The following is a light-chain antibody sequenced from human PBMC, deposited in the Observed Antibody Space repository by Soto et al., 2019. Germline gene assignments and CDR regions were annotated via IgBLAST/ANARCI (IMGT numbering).Light chain of an antibody. CDR3: SSYTNINTRACV. J-gene: IGLJ1*01. CDR2: EVT. Sequence: QSALTQPASVSGSPGQSITLSCTGTSGDIGSYNRVSWYQQHPGKAPKLIMYEVTDRPSGVSNRFSGYKSGNTASLTISGLQAEDEAEYYCSSYTNINTRACVFGTGTKLTVL. CDR1: SGDIGSYNR. V-gene: IGLV2-14*01.